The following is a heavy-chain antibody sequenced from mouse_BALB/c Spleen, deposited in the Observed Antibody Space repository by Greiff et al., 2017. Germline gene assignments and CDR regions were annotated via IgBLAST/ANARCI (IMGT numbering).Heavy chain of an antibody. V-gene: IGHV3-2*02. CDR3: ARNYGNAMDY. CDR2: ISYSGST. Sequence: ESGPGLVKPSQSLSLTCTVTGYSITSDYAWNWIRQFPGNKLEWMGYISYSGSTSYNPSLKSRISITRDTSKNQFFLQLNSVTTEDTATYYCARNYGNAMDYWGQGTSVTVSS. D-gene: IGHD1-2*01. J-gene: IGHJ4*01. CDR1: GYSITSDYA.